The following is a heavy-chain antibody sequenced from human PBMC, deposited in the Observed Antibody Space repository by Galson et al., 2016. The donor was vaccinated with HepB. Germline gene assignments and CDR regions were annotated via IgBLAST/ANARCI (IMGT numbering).Heavy chain of an antibody. CDR3: ARVAVWGSFPPLHYFDS. CDR2: ISAYNGNR. CDR1: GYTFSIYG. V-gene: IGHV1-18*04. Sequence: SVKVSCKASGYTFSIYGIIWVRQAPGQGLEWMGWISAYNGNRDSAQKFKGRVTMTTDTATSTAYMELRSLRSDDTAVYYCARVAVWGSFPPLHYFDSWGQGTLVTVSS. J-gene: IGHJ4*02. D-gene: IGHD3-16*01.